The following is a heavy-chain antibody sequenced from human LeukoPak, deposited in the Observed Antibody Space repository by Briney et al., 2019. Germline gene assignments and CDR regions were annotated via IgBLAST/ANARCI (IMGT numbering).Heavy chain of an antibody. D-gene: IGHD6-6*01. CDR1: GFTFSSYP. CDR2: ISDSGGIT. V-gene: IGHV3-23*01. Sequence: GGSLRLSCAASGFTFSSYPMTWVRQAPGKGPEWVSFISDSGGITYYADSVKGRFTISRDNSKNTLYLQMNSLRAEDTAVYYCAKTTQYSGYYDCWGQGTLVAVSS. J-gene: IGHJ4*02. CDR3: AKTTQYSGYYDC.